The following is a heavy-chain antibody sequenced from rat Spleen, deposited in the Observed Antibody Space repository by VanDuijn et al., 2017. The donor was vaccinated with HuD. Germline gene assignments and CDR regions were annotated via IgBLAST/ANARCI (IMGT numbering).Heavy chain of an antibody. J-gene: IGHJ2*01. CDR2: ISYDGSST. CDR1: GFTFSDFY. CDR3: ARSVFDY. V-gene: IGHV5-29*01. Sequence: EVQLVESDGGLVQPGRSLKLSCAASGFTFSDFYMAWVRQAPTKGLEWVATISYDGSSTYYRDSVKGRFTISRDNAKSTLYLQMESLRSEDTATYYCARSVFDYWGQGVMVTVSS.